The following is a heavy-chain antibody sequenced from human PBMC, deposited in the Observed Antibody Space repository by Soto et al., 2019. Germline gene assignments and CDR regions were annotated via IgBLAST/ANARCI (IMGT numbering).Heavy chain of an antibody. CDR3: VRDYASDSGVHLDF. J-gene: IGHJ4*02. CDR1: GYSFTHYV. D-gene: IGHD3-22*01. V-gene: IGHV1-3*01. Sequence: QVQLVQSGTEVKKPGASVKVSCKASGYSFTHYVIHWVRQAPGQRLEWLGWIGGGDAKTHYSLNFQGRVTITKDTAASTAYMELSSLISEDTAVYYCVRDYASDSGVHLDFWGQGTLVTVSS. CDR2: IGGGDAKT.